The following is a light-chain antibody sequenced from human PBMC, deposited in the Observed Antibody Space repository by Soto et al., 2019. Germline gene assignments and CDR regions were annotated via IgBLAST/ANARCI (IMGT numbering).Light chain of an antibody. Sequence: DIQMTQSPSSLSASVGDRVTITCRASPSISSCLAWYQQKPGKAPTHLIYGASTLKSGVPARFSGSGSGTDFTLTISSLQPEDFATYYCQQNNNCPRTFGQGTKVDIK. CDR2: GAS. CDR1: PSISSC. J-gene: IGKJ1*01. CDR3: QQNNNCPRT. V-gene: IGKV1-39*01.